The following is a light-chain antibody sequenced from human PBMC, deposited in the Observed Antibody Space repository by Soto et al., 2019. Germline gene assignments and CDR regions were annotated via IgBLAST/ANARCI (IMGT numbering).Light chain of an antibody. V-gene: IGLV2-14*01. J-gene: IGLJ1*01. Sequence: QSALTQPASVSGAPGQSITISCTGTSNDVGAYNYVSWYQHQPGKAPKLIIYEVSHRPSGVSNRFSGSKSGSTASLTISALHVEDEADYYCSSHSSSSPYVFGTGTKLTVL. CDR2: EVS. CDR1: SNDVGAYNY. CDR3: SSHSSSSPYV.